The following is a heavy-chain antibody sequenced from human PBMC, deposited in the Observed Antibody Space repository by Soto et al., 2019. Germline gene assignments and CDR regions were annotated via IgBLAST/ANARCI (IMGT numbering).Heavy chain of an antibody. D-gene: IGHD3-3*01. CDR3: ARGSKDYDFWSGYSFYYYGMDV. J-gene: IGHJ6*02. V-gene: IGHV1-18*01. CDR2: ISAYNGNT. Sequence: ASVKVSCKASGYTFISYGISWVRQAPGQGLEWMGWISAYNGNTNYAQKFQGRVTMTTDTSTSTAYMELRSLRSDDTAVYYCARGSKDYDFWSGYSFYYYGMDVWGQGTTVTVSS. CDR1: GYTFISYG.